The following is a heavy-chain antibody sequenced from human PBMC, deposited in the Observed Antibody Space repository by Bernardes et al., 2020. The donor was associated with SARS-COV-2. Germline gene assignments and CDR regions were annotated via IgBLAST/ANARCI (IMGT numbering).Heavy chain of an antibody. CDR1: GGTFSSYA. CDR3: ARGEGYSYAHDYYYGMDV. CDR2: IIPILGIA. D-gene: IGHD5-18*01. V-gene: IGHV1-69*04. Sequence: SVKVSCKASGGTFSSYAISWVRQAPGQGLEWMGRIIPILGIANYAQKFQGRVTITADKSTSTAYMELSSLRSEDTAVYYCARGEGYSYAHDYYYGMDVWGQGTTVTVSS. J-gene: IGHJ6*02.